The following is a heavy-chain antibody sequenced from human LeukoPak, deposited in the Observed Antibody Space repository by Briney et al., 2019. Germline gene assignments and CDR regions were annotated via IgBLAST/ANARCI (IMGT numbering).Heavy chain of an antibody. CDR1: EHSISSGNW. V-gene: IGHV4-28*01. J-gene: IGHJ5*02. CDR2: IYYSGSS. D-gene: IGHD5-12*01. Sequence: PSDTLSLTCAVSEHSISSGNWWGWVRQPPGKGLEWIGYIYYSGSSYYNPSLKSRVAMSVDASKNQFSLKLSSVTAVDTAVYYCARYEVATTGKWFDPWGQGTLVTVSS. CDR3: ARYEVATTGKWFDP.